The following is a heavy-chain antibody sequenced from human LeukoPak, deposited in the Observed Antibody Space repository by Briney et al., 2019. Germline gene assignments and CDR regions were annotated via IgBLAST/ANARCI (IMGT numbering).Heavy chain of an antibody. D-gene: IGHD6-13*01. V-gene: IGHV3-30*04. Sequence: PGGSLRLSCAASGFTFSSYAMHWVRQAPGKGLEWVAVISYDGSNKYYADSVKGRFTISRDNSKNTLYLQMNSLRAEDTAVYYCARSPKKAAIGTNWLDPWGQGTLVTVSS. CDR3: ARSPKKAAIGTNWLDP. CDR2: ISYDGSNK. CDR1: GFTFSSYA. J-gene: IGHJ5*02.